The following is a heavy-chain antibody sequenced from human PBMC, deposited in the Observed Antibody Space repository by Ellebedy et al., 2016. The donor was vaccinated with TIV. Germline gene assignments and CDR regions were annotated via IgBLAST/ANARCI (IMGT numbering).Heavy chain of an antibody. Sequence: SETLSLXXTVSGGSISSYYWSWIRQPPGKGLEWIGYIYYSGSTNYNPSLKSRVTISVDTSKNQFSLKLSSVTAADTAVYYCARGRGYSGYDLGDFDYWGQGTLVTVSS. J-gene: IGHJ4*02. CDR3: ARGRGYSGYDLGDFDY. D-gene: IGHD5-12*01. CDR1: GGSISSYY. V-gene: IGHV4-59*12. CDR2: IYYSGST.